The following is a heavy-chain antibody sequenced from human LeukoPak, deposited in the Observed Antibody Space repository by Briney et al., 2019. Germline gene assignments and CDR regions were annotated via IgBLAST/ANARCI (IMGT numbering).Heavy chain of an antibody. CDR2: ISAYNGNT. V-gene: IGHV1-18*01. Sequence: ASVKVSCKASGYTITSYGISWVRQAPGQGLEWMGWISAYNGNTNYAQKLQGRVTMTTDTSTSTAYMELRSLRSDDTAVCYCARVPLRHRQYYDFWSGLTNWFDPWGQGTLVTVSS. D-gene: IGHD3-3*01. J-gene: IGHJ5*02. CDR3: ARVPLRHRQYYDFWSGLTNWFDP. CDR1: GYTITSYG.